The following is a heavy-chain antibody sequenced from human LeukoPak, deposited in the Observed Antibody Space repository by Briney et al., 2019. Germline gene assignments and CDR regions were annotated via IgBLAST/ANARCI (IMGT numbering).Heavy chain of an antibody. V-gene: IGHV3-7*03. CDR3: ARAIWDSNYVGGFDY. CDR2: IKQDGGEK. D-gene: IGHD4-11*01. J-gene: IGHJ4*02. CDR1: GFTFSSYW. Sequence: GGSLRLSCAASGFTFSSYWMSWVRQAPGKGLEWVANIKQDGGEKYYVDSVKGRFTISRDNAKNSLYLQMNSLRADDTAVYYCARAIWDSNYVGGFDYWGQGTLVTVSS.